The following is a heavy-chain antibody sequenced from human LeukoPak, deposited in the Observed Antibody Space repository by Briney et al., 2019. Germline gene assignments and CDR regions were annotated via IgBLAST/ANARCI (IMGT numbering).Heavy chain of an antibody. D-gene: IGHD6-19*01. CDR1: GFTFSSYG. V-gene: IGHV3-30*02. CDR2: IRYDGSNK. J-gene: IGHJ3*02. Sequence: PGGSLRLSCAASGFTFSSYGMHWVRQAPGKGLEWVAFIRYDGSNKYYADSVKGRFTISRDNSKNTLYLQMNSLRAEDTAVYYCAGGWENAFDIWGQGTMVTVFS. CDR3: AGGWENAFDI.